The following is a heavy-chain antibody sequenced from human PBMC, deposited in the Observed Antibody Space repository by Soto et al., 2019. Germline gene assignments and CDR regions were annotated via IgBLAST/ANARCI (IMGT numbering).Heavy chain of an antibody. CDR2: IIPIFGTA. V-gene: IGHV1-69*06. CDR1: GGTFSSYA. CDR3: ARDVQTIAALGDY. J-gene: IGHJ4*02. Sequence: ASVKVSCKASGGTFSSYAISWVRQAPGQGLEWMGEIIPIFGTANYAQKFQGRVTITADKSTSTAYMELSSLRSEDTAVYYCARDVQTIAALGDYWGQGTLVTVSS. D-gene: IGHD6-13*01.